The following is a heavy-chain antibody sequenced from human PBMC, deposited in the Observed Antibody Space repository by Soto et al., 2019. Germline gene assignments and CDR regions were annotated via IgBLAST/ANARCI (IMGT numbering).Heavy chain of an antibody. D-gene: IGHD3-22*01. Sequence: GGSLRLSCAASGFTFSSYWMSWVRQAPGKGLEGVANIKQDGSEKYYVHSVKGRFTISRDNAKNSLYLQMNSLTAEDTAVYYCAREGHYYDSSGPNWFDPWGQGTLVTVSS. V-gene: IGHV3-7*01. CDR1: GFTFSSYW. CDR2: IKQDGSEK. CDR3: AREGHYYDSSGPNWFDP. J-gene: IGHJ5*02.